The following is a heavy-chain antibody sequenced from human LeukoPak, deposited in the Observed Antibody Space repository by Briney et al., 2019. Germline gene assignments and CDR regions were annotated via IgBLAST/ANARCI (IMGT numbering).Heavy chain of an antibody. D-gene: IGHD3-10*01. V-gene: IGHV3-23*01. J-gene: IGHJ4*02. CDR1: GFTVSSNY. CDR2: ISGSAATT. Sequence: GGSLRLSCAASGFTVSSNYMTWVRQAPGKGLEWVSAISGSAATTFYADSVKGRFTISRDNSKNTLYLQMNSLRAEDTAVYYCAKRGPGSPQSGKYYFDYWGQGTLVTVSS. CDR3: AKRGPGSPQSGKYYFDY.